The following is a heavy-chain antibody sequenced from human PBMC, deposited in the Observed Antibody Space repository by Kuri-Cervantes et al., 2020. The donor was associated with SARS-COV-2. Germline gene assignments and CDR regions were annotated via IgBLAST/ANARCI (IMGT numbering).Heavy chain of an antibody. Sequence: SETLSLTCTVSGGSISSHYWSWIRQPPGKGLEWIGYIYYSGSTNYNPSLKSRITISVATSKNQFSLKLSSVTAADTAVYYCARGDTWLRLNWNGFDPWGQGTLVTVSS. CDR3: ARGDTWLRLNWNGFDP. CDR2: IYYSGST. D-gene: IGHD5-12*01. V-gene: IGHV4-59*11. CDR1: GGSISSHY. J-gene: IGHJ5*02.